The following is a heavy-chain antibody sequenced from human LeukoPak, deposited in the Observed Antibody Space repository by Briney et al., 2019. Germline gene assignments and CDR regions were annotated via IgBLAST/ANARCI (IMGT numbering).Heavy chain of an antibody. D-gene: IGHD3-22*01. J-gene: IGHJ4*02. CDR2: IIPIFGTA. V-gene: IGHV1-69*13. CDR1: GGTFSSYA. CDR3: ASPDTYYYDSSGYTFDY. Sequence: GASVKVSCKASGGTFSSYAISWVRQAPGQGLEWMGGIIPIFGTANYAQKFQGRVTITADESTSTAYMELSSLRSEDTAVYYCASPDTYYYDSSGYTFDYWGQGTLVTVSS.